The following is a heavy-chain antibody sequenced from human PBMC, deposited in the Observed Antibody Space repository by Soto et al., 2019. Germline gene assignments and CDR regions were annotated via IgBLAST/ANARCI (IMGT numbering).Heavy chain of an antibody. J-gene: IGHJ4*02. CDR2: ISWYGGST. CDR1: GFTFDDYT. V-gene: IGHV3-43*01. Sequence: GGSLRLSCAASGFTFDDYTMHWVRQAPGKGLEWVSVISWYGGSTYYADSVKGRFTISRDNSKNSLYLQMNSLRTEDAALYYSANGLYVETYYFDYWGQGTLVTVSS. D-gene: IGHD2-2*02. CDR3: ANGLYVETYYFDY.